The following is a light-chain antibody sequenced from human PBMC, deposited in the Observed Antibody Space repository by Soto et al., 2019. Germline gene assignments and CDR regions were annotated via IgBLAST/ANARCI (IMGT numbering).Light chain of an antibody. Sequence: EIVMTQSPAPLSVSPGERATLSGRASQSVSSNLAWYQQTPGRAPRLLIYDASNRATGIPDRISGSWSGTDFTLTISRLEPEDFVVYYCQQYGRSPTFGQGTKVDIK. CDR3: QQYGRSPT. CDR1: QSVSSN. CDR2: DAS. J-gene: IGKJ1*01. V-gene: IGKV3-20*01.